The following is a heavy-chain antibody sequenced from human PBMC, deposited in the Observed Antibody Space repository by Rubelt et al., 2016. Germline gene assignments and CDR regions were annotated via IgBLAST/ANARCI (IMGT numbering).Heavy chain of an antibody. V-gene: IGHV4-34*02. CDR3: ARWWEVLQAFDY. Sequence: QVQLQQWGAGLLKPSETLSLTCAVYGGSFSGYYWSWIHQTPGKGLDWIGEINHSGSTSYNPSLQRRVTISVDTSKNQFSLKLNAVTAADTAVYYCARWWEVLQAFDYWGQGTLVTVSS. D-gene: IGHD1-26*01. CDR2: INHSGST. J-gene: IGHJ4*02. CDR1: GGSFSGYY.